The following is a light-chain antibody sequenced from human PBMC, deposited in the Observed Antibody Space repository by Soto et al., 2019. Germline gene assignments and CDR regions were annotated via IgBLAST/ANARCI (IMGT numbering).Light chain of an antibody. CDR3: QQDNNWPRT. CDR1: QSVSSN. CDR2: GAS. Sequence: GERATLSCRASQSVSSNLAWYQQKPGQAPRLLIYGASTRATGIPARFSGSGSGTEFTLTISSLQSEDFAVYYCQQDNNWPRTFGQGTKVDIK. J-gene: IGKJ1*01. V-gene: IGKV3-15*01.